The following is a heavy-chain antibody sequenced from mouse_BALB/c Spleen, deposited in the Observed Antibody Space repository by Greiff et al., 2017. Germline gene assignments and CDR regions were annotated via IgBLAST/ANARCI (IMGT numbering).Heavy chain of an antibody. V-gene: IGHV5-6*03. Sequence: DVMLVESGGGLVKPGGSLKLSCAASGFTFSSYGMSWVRQTPDKRLEWVATISSGGSYTYYPDSVKGRFTISRDNAKNTLYLQMSSLKSEDTAMYYCARRGGNSAWFAYWGQGTLVTVSA. J-gene: IGHJ3*01. D-gene: IGHD2-1*01. CDR1: GFTFSSYG. CDR2: ISSGGSYT. CDR3: ARRGGNSAWFAY.